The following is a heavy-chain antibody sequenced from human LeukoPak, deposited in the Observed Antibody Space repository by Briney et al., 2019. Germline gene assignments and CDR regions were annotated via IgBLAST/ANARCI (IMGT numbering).Heavy chain of an antibody. Sequence: PSETLSLTCAVYGGSFSGYCWSWIRQPPGKGLEWIGEINHSGSTNYNPSLKSRVTISVDTSKNQFSLKLSSVTAADTAVYYCARGRRSCSGGSCYRYYYGMDVWGQGTTVTVSS. CDR2: INHSGST. CDR1: GGSFSGYC. D-gene: IGHD2-15*01. V-gene: IGHV4-34*01. CDR3: ARGRRSCSGGSCYRYYYGMDV. J-gene: IGHJ6*02.